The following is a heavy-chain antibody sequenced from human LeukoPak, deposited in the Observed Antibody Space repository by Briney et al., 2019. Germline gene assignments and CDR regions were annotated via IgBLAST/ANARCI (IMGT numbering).Heavy chain of an antibody. V-gene: IGHV3-9*01. CDR1: GFTFDDYA. Sequence: PGGSLRLSCAASGFTFDDYAMHWVRQAPGKGLEWVSGISWNSGSIGYADSVKGRFTISRDNAKNSLYLQMNSLRAEDTALYYCAKAKAGYYGSGSYGWFDYWGQGTLVTVSS. J-gene: IGHJ4*02. D-gene: IGHD3-10*01. CDR3: AKAKAGYYGSGSYGWFDY. CDR2: ISWNSGSI.